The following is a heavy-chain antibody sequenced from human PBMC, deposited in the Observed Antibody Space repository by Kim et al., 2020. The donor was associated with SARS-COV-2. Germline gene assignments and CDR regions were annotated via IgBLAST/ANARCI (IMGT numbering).Heavy chain of an antibody. J-gene: IGHJ5*02. CDR2: T. V-gene: IGHV4-39*01. Sequence: TYYPLSLQSRVTISVDTSKNQFSRKVSSLTAADTAVYYCARQPEANWFDPWGQGTLVTVSS. CDR3: ARQPEANWFDP.